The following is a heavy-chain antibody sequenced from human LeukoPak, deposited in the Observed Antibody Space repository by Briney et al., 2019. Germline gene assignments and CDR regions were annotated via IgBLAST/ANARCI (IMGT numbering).Heavy chain of an antibody. D-gene: IGHD3-10*01. J-gene: IGHJ4*02. CDR1: GGSFSGYY. V-gene: IGHV4-34*01. CDR3: ARGRSGHGGLDY. CDR2: INHSGST. Sequence: SETLSLTCAVYGGSFSGYYWSWIRQPPGKGLEWIGEINHSGSTNYNPSLKSRVTLSVDTSKNQFFLKLSSVTAADTAVYYCARGRSGHGGLDYWGQGTLVTVSS.